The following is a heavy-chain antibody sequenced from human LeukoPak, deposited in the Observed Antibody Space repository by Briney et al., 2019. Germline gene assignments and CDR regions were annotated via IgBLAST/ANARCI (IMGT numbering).Heavy chain of an antibody. J-gene: IGHJ4*02. CDR1: GYSISSGYY. V-gene: IGHV4-38-2*01. CDR3: ARAPIGAY. CDR2: IYHSGST. D-gene: IGHD3-10*01. Sequence: PSETLSLTCAVSGYSISSGYYWGWIRQPPGKGLEWIGSIYHSGSTYYNPSLKSRVTISVDTSKNQFSLRLTSVTAADTAVYYCARAPIGAYWGQGTLVTVSS.